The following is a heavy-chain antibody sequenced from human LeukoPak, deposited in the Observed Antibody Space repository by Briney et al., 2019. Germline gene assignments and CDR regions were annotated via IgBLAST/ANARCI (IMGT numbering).Heavy chain of an antibody. D-gene: IGHD1-26*01. J-gene: IGHJ6*03. CDR3: AKGGGSYQYYYYYMDV. CDR2: ISWNSDNI. CDR1: GFSFDDYV. V-gene: IGHV3-9*01. Sequence: PGGSLRLSCAVSGFSFDDYVMHWVRQVPGKGLEWVSGISWNSDNIDYADSVKGRFTISRDNSKNTLYLQMNSLRAEDTAVYYCAKGGGSYQYYYYYMDVWGKGTTVTVSS.